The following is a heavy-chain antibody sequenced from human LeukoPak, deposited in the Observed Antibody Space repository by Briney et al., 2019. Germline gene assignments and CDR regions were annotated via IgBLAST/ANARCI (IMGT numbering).Heavy chain of an antibody. V-gene: IGHV3-30*02. Sequence: GGSLRLSCAASGFTFSSYGMHWVRQAPGKGLEWVAFIRYDGSNKYHADSVKGRFTISRDNSKNTLYLQMNSLRAEDTAVYYCAKDWVDDSSGYRPHYFDYWGQGTLVTVSS. CDR1: GFTFSSYG. CDR2: IRYDGSNK. D-gene: IGHD3-22*01. J-gene: IGHJ4*02. CDR3: AKDWVDDSSGYRPHYFDY.